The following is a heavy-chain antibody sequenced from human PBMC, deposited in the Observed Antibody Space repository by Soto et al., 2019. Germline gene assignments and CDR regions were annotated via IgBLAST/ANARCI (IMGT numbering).Heavy chain of an antibody. CDR2: IWYDGSNK. V-gene: IGHV3-33*01. J-gene: IGHJ4*02. Sequence: PGGSLRLSCAASGFTFISYGMHWVRQAPGKGLEWVAVIWYDGSNKYYADSVKGRFTISRDNSKNTLYLQMNSLRAEDTAVYYWARDRAARRGLVDYGGQGTLVTVSS. CDR1: GFTFISYG. D-gene: IGHD6-6*01. CDR3: ARDRAARRGLVDY.